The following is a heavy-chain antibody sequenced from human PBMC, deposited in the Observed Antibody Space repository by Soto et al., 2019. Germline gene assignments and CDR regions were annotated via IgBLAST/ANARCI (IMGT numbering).Heavy chain of an antibody. Sequence: ETLSLSCTVSGGSRSSFYWSWIRQPPGKGLEWIGYIYYSGSTNYDPSLKSRVTISVDTSKNQLSLKLSSVNAADTAAYYCASGGGSYWFYPWGQGTLVTVSS. D-gene: IGHD2-15*01. CDR2: IYYSGST. CDR1: GGSRSSFY. CDR3: ASGGGSYWFYP. V-gene: IGHV4-59*12. J-gene: IGHJ5*02.